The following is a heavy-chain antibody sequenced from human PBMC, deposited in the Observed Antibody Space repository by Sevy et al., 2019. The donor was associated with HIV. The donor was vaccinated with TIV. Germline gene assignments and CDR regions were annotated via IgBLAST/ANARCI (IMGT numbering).Heavy chain of an antibody. CDR2: ISAYNGNT. J-gene: IGHJ6*02. Sequence: ASVKVSCKASGYTFTSYGISWVRQAPGQGLEWMGWISAYNGNTNDAQKLQGRVTMTTDTSTSTAYMELRSLRSDDTAVYYCARDQYAFWRGGKYYYYGMDVWGQGTTVTVSS. CDR1: GYTFTSYG. CDR3: ARDQYAFWRGGKYYYYGMDV. V-gene: IGHV1-18*01. D-gene: IGHD3-3*01.